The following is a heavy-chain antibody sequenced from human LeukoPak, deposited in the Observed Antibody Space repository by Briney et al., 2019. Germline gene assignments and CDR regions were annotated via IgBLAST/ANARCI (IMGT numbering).Heavy chain of an antibody. Sequence: ASLRVSCTASGYTFTSSGISWVRQAPGQGLERMGWISAYTGNTNYIQKLQGRVTMTTDTSTSTAYMELRSLRSDDKAVYYCARSTPGDTAMAAPDYWGQGTLVTVSS. D-gene: IGHD5-18*01. J-gene: IGHJ4*02. CDR1: GYTFTSSG. V-gene: IGHV1-18*04. CDR3: ARSTPGDTAMAAPDY. CDR2: ISAYTGNT.